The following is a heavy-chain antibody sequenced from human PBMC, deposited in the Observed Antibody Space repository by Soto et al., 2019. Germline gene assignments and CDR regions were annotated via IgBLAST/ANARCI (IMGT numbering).Heavy chain of an antibody. J-gene: IGHJ4*02. D-gene: IGHD5-18*01. V-gene: IGHV3-11*01. CDR1: GFTFSDDY. Sequence: VGSLRLSCVASGFTFSDDYMSWIRQAPGKGLEWVSYISSSGGTIYYADSVKGRFTISRDNAKNSLFRQMNSLRADDTAVYYCARARSPSDPWLDYWGQGTLVTVSS. CDR2: ISSSGGTI. CDR3: ARARSPSDPWLDY.